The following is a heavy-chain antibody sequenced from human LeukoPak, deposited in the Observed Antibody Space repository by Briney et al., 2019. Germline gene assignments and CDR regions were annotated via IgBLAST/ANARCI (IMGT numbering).Heavy chain of an antibody. D-gene: IGHD1-26*01. CDR1: GFTFNSYV. Sequence: GGSLRLSCSASGFTFNSYVMHWVRQAPAKGLEYVSDISSNGGSTYYADSVKGRFTISRDNSKNTLYLQMSSLRGEDTAVYYCGKVARKWTPDYWGQGTLVTVSS. V-gene: IGHV3-64D*09. J-gene: IGHJ4*02. CDR2: ISSNGGST. CDR3: GKVARKWTPDY.